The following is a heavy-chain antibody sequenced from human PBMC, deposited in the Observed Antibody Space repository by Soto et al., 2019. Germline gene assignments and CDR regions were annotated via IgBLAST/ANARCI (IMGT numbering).Heavy chain of an antibody. D-gene: IGHD2-8*01. CDR1: GFTFSSYV. Sequence: GGSLRLSCAASGFTFSSYVMHWVRQAPGKGLEWVAVISYDGSNKYYADSVKGRFTISRDNSKNTLYLQMNSLRAEDTAVYYCANMASSAEVVPPFDYWGQGTLVTVSX. CDR2: ISYDGSNK. J-gene: IGHJ4*02. V-gene: IGHV3-30*18. CDR3: ANMASSAEVVPPFDY.